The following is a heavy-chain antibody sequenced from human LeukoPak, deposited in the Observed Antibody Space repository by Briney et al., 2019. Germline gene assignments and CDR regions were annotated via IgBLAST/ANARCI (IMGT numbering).Heavy chain of an antibody. CDR3: ARESSLTGAYLDW. D-gene: IGHD3-10*01. V-gene: IGHV3-33*01. CDR2: IWYDGTNK. CDR1: GFTLSNYG. J-gene: IGHJ4*02. Sequence: PGGSLRLSCAASGFTLSNYGMHWVRQAPGKGLEWVAVIWYDGTNKQYVDSVKGRFTISRDNSENTLYLQMNSLRDEDTAVYYCARESSLTGAYLDWWGQGTLVTVSS.